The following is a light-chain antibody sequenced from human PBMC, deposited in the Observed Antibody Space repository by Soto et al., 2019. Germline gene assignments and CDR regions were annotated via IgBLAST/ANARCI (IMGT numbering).Light chain of an antibody. CDR1: QFVSSRY. CDR3: QHYGYPQWT. Sequence: EIVLTQSPGTLSLSPGESATLLCRASQFVSSRYLAWYQQKPGQPPRLLIYGVSSRAYGIPDRFSGSGSGTDFTLTISRLEPEDFAVYYCQHYGYPQWTFGQGTKVDIK. CDR2: GVS. V-gene: IGKV3-20*01. J-gene: IGKJ1*01.